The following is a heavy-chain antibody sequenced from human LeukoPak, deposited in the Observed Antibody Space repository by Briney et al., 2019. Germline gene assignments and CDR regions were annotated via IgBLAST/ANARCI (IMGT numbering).Heavy chain of an antibody. D-gene: IGHD4-17*01. Sequence: SSETLSLTCTVSGGSISGSTYYWVWIRQPPGKGLEWIGSIYYSGNTNYNPSLQSRVTISVDRSKNQFSLKLSSVTAADTAVYYCARGDYGDYHDAFDIWGQGTMVTVSS. CDR1: GGSISGSTYY. J-gene: IGHJ3*02. V-gene: IGHV4-39*07. CDR2: IYYSGNT. CDR3: ARGDYGDYHDAFDI.